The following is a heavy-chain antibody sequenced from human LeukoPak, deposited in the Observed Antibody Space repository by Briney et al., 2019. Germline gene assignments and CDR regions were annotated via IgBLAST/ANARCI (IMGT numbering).Heavy chain of an antibody. D-gene: IGHD6-19*01. CDR2: IYPGDSDT. CDR1: GYSFTSYW. CDR3: ARHTAVAGPGGFDP. V-gene: IGHV5-51*01. J-gene: IGHJ5*02. Sequence: GESLKISCKGSGYSFTSYWIGWVRQMPGKGLEWMGIIYPGDSDTRYSPSFQGPVTIYTDKSISTAYLQWSSLKASDTAMYYCARHTAVAGPGGFDPWGQGTLVTVSS.